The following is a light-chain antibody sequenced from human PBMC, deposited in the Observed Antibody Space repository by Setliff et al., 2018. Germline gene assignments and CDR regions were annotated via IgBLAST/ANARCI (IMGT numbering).Light chain of an antibody. CDR3: SSNTNSDTLFV. CDR2: DVN. CDR1: SIDVGGYSY. V-gene: IGLV2-14*03. J-gene: IGLJ3*02. Sequence: QSVLTQPPSASGSPGQSITISCAGPSIDVGGYSYVSWYQQRPGKAPKLIISDVNNRPSGVSNRFSGSKSGNTASLTISGLQAEDEADYYCSSNTNSDTLFVFGGGTKVTVL.